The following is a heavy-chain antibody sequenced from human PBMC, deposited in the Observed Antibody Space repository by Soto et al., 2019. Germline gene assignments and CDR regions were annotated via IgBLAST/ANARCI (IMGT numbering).Heavy chain of an antibody. CDR1: GGTFSSYA. CDR3: ARVVDIVATISQWFDP. CDR2: IIPIFGTT. V-gene: IGHV1-69*01. Sequence: QVQLVQSGAEVKKPGSSVKVSCKASGGTFSSYAISWVRQAPGQGLEWMGGIIPIFGTTNYAQKFQGRVTITADESTSTAYMELSSLRSEDTAVYYCARVVDIVATISQWFDPWGQGTLVTVSS. D-gene: IGHD5-12*01. J-gene: IGHJ5*02.